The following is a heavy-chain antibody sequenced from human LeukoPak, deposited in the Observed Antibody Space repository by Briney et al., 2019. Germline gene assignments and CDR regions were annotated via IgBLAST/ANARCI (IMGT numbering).Heavy chain of an antibody. V-gene: IGHV4-39*01. J-gene: IGHJ4*02. CDR3: ARHFPLVVVPAASTPFDY. Sequence: PSETLSLTCTVSGGSIFTDDIYWSWIRQSPGKGLEWIGSISYSGNTYYNPSLQSRVTVSVDTSKNQFSLRLTSLTAADTAVYSCARHFPLVVVPAASTPFDYWGQGTLVTVSS. D-gene: IGHD2-2*01. CDR1: GGSIFTDDIY. CDR2: ISYSGNT.